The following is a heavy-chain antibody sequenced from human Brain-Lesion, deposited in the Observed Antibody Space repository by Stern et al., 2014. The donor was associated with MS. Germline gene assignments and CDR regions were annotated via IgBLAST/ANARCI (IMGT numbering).Heavy chain of an antibody. J-gene: IGHJ4*02. V-gene: IGHV1-8*01. D-gene: IGHD2-2*01. CDR1: GYTFSSYD. CDR3: ARAVRNQLLSEY. CDR2: MNPYSGNT. Sequence: VQLVQSGAEVKKPGASVKVFCKASGYTFSSYDITWVRQAYGHGLEWMGWMNPYSGNTGYAQKFKGRVSMTTDPSISTVYMELTSLTSDDTAVYFCARAVRNQLLSEYWGQGTLVTVSS.